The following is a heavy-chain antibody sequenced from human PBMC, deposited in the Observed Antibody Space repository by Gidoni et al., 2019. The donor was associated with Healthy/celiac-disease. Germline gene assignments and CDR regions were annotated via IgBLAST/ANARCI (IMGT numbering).Heavy chain of an antibody. CDR3: AREGEYCSSTSCRTGGMDV. V-gene: IGHV4-59*01. J-gene: IGHJ6*02. Sequence: QVQLQESGPGLVKPSETLSLTCTVSGGSISRYYWSWIRQPPGKGLEWIGYIYYSGSTNYNPSLKSRVTISVDTSKNQFSLKLSSVTAADTAVYYCAREGEYCSSTSCRTGGMDVWGQGTTVTVSS. CDR1: GGSISRYY. CDR2: IYYSGST. D-gene: IGHD2-2*01.